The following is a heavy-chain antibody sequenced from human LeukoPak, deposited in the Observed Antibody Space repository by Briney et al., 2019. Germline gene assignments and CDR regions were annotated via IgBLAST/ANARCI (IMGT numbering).Heavy chain of an antibody. CDR3: AREDSGGYPDAFDI. V-gene: IGHV4-61*02. J-gene: IGHJ3*02. CDR2: IYTSGST. D-gene: IGHD3-22*01. Sequence: SQTLSLTCTVSGGSISSGSYYWSWIRQPAGKGLEWIGRIYTSGSTNYNPSLKSRVTISVDTSKNQFSLKLSSVTAADTAVYYCAREDSGGYPDAFDIWGQGTMVTVSS. CDR1: GGSISSGSYY.